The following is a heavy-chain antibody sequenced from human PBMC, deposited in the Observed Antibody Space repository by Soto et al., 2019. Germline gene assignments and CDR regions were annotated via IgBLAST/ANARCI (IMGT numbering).Heavy chain of an antibody. CDR2: IYHSGST. CDR1: GGSISSGGYS. J-gene: IGHJ4*02. CDR3: AAGGGLPRYY. D-gene: IGHD5-12*01. V-gene: IGHV4-30-2*01. Sequence: QLQLQESGSGLVKPSQTLSLTCAVSGGSISSGGYSWSWIRQPPGKGLEWIGYIYHSGSTYYNPSHKSRVTISVIRSKNQFSLKLSPVTAADTAVYYCAAGGGLPRYYWGQGTLVTVSS.